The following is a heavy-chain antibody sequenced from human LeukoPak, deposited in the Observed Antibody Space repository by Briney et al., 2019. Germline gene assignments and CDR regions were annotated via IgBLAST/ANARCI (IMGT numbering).Heavy chain of an antibody. CDR3: ARVKGSGWYEVDY. J-gene: IGHJ4*02. Sequence: HPGGSLRLSCAASGFTFSSYEMNWVRQAPGKGLEWVSYISLSGSTIYYADSVKGRFTISRDNAKNSLYLQMNSLSAEDTGVYYCARVKGSGWYEVDYWGQGTLVTVSS. CDR2: ISLSGSTI. CDR1: GFTFSSYE. V-gene: IGHV3-48*03. D-gene: IGHD6-19*01.